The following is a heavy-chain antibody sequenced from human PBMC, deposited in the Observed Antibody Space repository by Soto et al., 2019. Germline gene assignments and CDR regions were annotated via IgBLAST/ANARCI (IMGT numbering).Heavy chain of an antibody. J-gene: IGHJ4*02. CDR3: ARIATIFGVVTHVDY. Sequence: SETLSLTCTVSGGSISSGDYYWSWIRQPPGKGLEWIGYIYYSGSTYYNPSLKSRVTISVDTSKNQFSLKLSSVTAADTAVYYCARIATIFGVVTHVDYWGQGTLVTVSS. CDR1: GGSISSGDYY. V-gene: IGHV4-30-4*01. D-gene: IGHD3-3*01. CDR2: IYYSGST.